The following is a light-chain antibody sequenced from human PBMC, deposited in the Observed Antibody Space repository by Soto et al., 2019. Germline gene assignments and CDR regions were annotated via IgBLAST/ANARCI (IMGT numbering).Light chain of an antibody. CDR1: SSNIGAGYD. CDR2: GNY. J-gene: IGLJ3*02. CDR3: QSYDSSLSGQGV. Sequence: QSVLTQPPSVSGAPGQRVTISCIGSSSNIGAGYDVHWYQQLPGTAPKLLIYGNYNRPSGVPDRFSGSKSGTSASLAITGLQAEDEANYYCQSYDSSLSGQGVFGGGTKLTVL. V-gene: IGLV1-40*01.